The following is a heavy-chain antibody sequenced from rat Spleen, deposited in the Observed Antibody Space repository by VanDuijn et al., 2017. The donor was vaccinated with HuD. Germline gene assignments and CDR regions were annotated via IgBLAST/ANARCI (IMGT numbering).Heavy chain of an antibody. Sequence: EVQLQESGPGLVKPSQSLSLTCSVAGYSITSTYRWIWIRKFPGNKLEWMGYINGAGSTNYSPSLKSRISITRDTSKNQFFLHLTSVTTDVSATYYWAGVPHQAGSYPFDYWGQGVMVTVSS. CDR1: GYSITSTYR. CDR3: AGVPHQAGSYPFDY. J-gene: IGHJ2*01. D-gene: IGHD1-12*02. CDR2: INGAGST. V-gene: IGHV3-3*01.